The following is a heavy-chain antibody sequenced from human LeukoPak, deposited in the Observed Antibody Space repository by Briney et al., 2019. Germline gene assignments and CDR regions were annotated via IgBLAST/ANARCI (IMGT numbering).Heavy chain of an antibody. Sequence: GGSLRLSCAASGFTFSSYSMNWVRQAPGKGLEWVSSISTSSSYIYYADSVKGRFTISRDNAKNSLYLQMSSLRVEDTAVYYCTRDPRHFDSCGQGTLVTVSS. D-gene: IGHD6-6*01. CDR1: GFTFSSYS. CDR2: ISTSSSYI. J-gene: IGHJ5*01. CDR3: TRDPRHFDS. V-gene: IGHV3-21*01.